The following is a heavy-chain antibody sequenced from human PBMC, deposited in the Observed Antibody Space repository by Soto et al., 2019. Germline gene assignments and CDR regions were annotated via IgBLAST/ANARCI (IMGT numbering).Heavy chain of an antibody. V-gene: IGHV4-59*08. CDR2: IYYSGST. CDR3: ARHWLQSWFDP. Sequence: PSETLSLTCTVSGGSISSYYWSWIRQPPGKGLEWIGYIYYSGSTNYNPSLKSRVTISVDTSKNQFSLKLSSVTAADTAVYYCARHWLQSWFDPWGQGTLVTVSS. J-gene: IGHJ5*02. D-gene: IGHD4-4*01. CDR1: GGSISSYY.